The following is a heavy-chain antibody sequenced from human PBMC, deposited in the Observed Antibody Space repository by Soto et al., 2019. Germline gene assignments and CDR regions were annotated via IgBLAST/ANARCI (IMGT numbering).Heavy chain of an antibody. CDR1: GGTFSSYT. CDR2: IIPILGIA. V-gene: IGHV1-69*02. J-gene: IGHJ4*02. CDR3: ARVVRSPVVAATTFDY. Sequence: ASVKVSCKASGGTFSSYTISWVRQAPGQGLEWMGRIIPILGIANYAQKFQGRVTITADKSTSTAYMELSSLRSEDTAVYYCARVVRSPVVAATTFDYWGQGTLVTVSS. D-gene: IGHD2-15*01.